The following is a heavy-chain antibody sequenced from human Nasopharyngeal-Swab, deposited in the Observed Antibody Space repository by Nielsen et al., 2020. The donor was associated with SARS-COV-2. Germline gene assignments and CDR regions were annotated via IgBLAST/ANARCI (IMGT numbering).Heavy chain of an antibody. CDR3: ALIRGAAGS. V-gene: IGHV3-72*01. CDR2: IKNKVYSHTT. D-gene: IGHD6-13*01. CDR1: GFIFSDYF. J-gene: IGHJ5*02. Sequence: GESLRLSCAASGFIFSDYFIDWVRHAPGRGLEWVGRIKNKVYSHTTEYAASVTGRYTISRDDAKNSAFLQMNSLKIDDTAVYYCALIRGAAGSWGQGTLVTVHS.